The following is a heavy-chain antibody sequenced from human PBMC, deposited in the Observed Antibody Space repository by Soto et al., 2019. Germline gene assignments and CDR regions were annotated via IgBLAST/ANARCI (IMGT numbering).Heavy chain of an antibody. CDR3: ARYSFWSGLDY. Sequence: GGSLRLSCAASGFTVSSNYMSWVRQAPGKGLEWVSVIYSGGSTYYADSVKGRFTISRDNSKNTLYLQMNSLRAEDTAVYYCARYSFWSGLDYWGQGTLVTVSS. J-gene: IGHJ4*02. V-gene: IGHV3-66*01. CDR1: GFTVSSNY. CDR2: IYSGGST. D-gene: IGHD3-3*01.